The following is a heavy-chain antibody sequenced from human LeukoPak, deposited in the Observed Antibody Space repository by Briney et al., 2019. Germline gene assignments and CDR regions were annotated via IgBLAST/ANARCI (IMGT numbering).Heavy chain of an antibody. Sequence: PGGSLRLSCAASGFTFSNAWMSWVRQAPGKGLEWVGRIKSKTDGGTTEYAAPVKGRFTISRDDSKNSLYLQMNSLKTEDTAVYYCTTLRRRDGWIDYWGQGTLVTVSS. CDR1: GFTFSNAW. J-gene: IGHJ4*02. D-gene: IGHD5-24*01. CDR3: TTLRRRDGWIDY. V-gene: IGHV3-15*01. CDR2: IKSKTDGGTT.